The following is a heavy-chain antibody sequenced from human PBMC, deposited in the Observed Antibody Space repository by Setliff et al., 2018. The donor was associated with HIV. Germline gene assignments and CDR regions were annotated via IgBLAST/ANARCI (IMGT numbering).Heavy chain of an antibody. CDR1: GFTFSDYY. V-gene: IGHV3-11*01. CDR2: ISGSGGST. D-gene: IGHD4-17*01. J-gene: IGHJ4*02. Sequence: SLRLSCAASGFTFSDYYMSWIRQAPGKGLEWVSYISGSGGSTYYADSVKGRFTISRDNSKNTLYLQMNSLRAEDTAVYYCASGLRWAPYFDYWGQGTLVTVSS. CDR3: ASGLRWAPYFDY.